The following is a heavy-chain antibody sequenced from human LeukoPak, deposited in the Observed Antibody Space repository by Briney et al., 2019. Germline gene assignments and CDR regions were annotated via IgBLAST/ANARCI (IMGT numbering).Heavy chain of an antibody. Sequence: GGSLRLSCAASGFTFSSYSMNWVRQAPGKGLEWVAVISYDGSNKYYADSVKGRFTISRDNSKNTLYLQMNSLRAEDTAVYYCARESFNWNYLDYWGQGTLVTVSS. CDR2: ISYDGSNK. D-gene: IGHD1-20*01. V-gene: IGHV3-30*03. CDR3: ARESFNWNYLDY. CDR1: GFTFSSYS. J-gene: IGHJ4*02.